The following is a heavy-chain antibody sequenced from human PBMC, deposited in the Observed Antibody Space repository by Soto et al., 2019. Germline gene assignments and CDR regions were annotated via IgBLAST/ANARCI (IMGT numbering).Heavy chain of an antibody. D-gene: IGHD2-15*01. CDR2: IDPSSGTT. Sequence: ASVKVSCKPSGYSFSNFYVHWVRQAPGQGLEWMGIIDPSSGTTSYTQKFQERVTMTRDTSMSTVYMELSRLRSEDTAVYFCARGAVVVPNGLIAGMDVWGLGTTVTVSS. V-gene: IGHV1-46*01. J-gene: IGHJ6*02. CDR1: GYSFSNFY. CDR3: ARGAVVVPNGLIAGMDV.